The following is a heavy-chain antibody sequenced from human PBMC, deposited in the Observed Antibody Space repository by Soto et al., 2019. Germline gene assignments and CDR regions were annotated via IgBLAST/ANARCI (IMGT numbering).Heavy chain of an antibody. J-gene: IGHJ6*02. CDR3: AKEFPSSWFLTCPGCMDV. CDR2: ISWNSGSI. Sequence: PGGSLRLSCAASGFTFDDYAMHWVRQAPGKGLEWVSGISWNSGSIGYADSVKGRFTISRDNAKNSLYLQMNSLRAEDTALYYCAKEFPSSWFLTCPGCMDVWGQGTTVTVSS. D-gene: IGHD6-13*01. CDR1: GFTFDDYA. V-gene: IGHV3-9*01.